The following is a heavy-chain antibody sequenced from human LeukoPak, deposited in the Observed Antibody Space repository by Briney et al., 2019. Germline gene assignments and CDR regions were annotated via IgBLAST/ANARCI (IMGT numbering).Heavy chain of an antibody. Sequence: SETLSLTCTVSGGSISSGGYYWSWIRQHPGKGLEWIGYIYYSGSTYYNPSLKSRVTISVDTSKNQFSLKLSSVTAADTAVYYCARDYCSATSCPGRAFDIWGQGTVVTVSS. J-gene: IGHJ3*02. D-gene: IGHD2-2*01. CDR2: IYYSGST. CDR1: GGSISSGGYY. V-gene: IGHV4-31*03. CDR3: ARDYCSATSCPGRAFDI.